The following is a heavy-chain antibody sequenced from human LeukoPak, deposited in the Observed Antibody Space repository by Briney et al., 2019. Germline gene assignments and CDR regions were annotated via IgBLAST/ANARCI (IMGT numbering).Heavy chain of an antibody. Sequence: PSQTLSLTCAVYGGSFSGYYWSWIRQPPGKGLEWIGEINHSGSTNYNPSLKSRVTISVDTSKNQFSLKLSSVTAADTAVYYCARMEGGYGLHFDYWGQGTLVTVSS. CDR3: ARMEGGYGLHFDY. CDR2: INHSGST. CDR1: GGSFSGYY. D-gene: IGHD5-12*01. J-gene: IGHJ4*02. V-gene: IGHV4-34*01.